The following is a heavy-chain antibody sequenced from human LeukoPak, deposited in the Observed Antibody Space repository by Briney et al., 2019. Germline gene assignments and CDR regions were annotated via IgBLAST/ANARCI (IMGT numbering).Heavy chain of an antibody. CDR3: ARRGYSDSSGYDY. Sequence: GGSLRLSCAASGFTFSSYGMSWVRQAPGKGLEWVSAISGSGGSTYYADSLMGRSTISRDNAKNSLYLQINSLRAEDTAIYYCARRGYSDSSGYDYWGQGTLVTVSS. V-gene: IGHV3-23*01. J-gene: IGHJ4*02. D-gene: IGHD3-22*01. CDR1: GFTFSSYG. CDR2: ISGSGGST.